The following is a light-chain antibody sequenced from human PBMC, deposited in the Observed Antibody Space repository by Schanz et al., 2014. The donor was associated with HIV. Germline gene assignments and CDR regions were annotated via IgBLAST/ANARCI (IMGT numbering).Light chain of an antibody. Sequence: DIQMTQSPSSVSASVGDRVTITCRASQDISISLNWYQQKPGKAPQLLIYASSLLHTGVPSRFSGSGSGTHFTLTITGLQFEDFATYYCQQSYSATPYTFGQGTKVEIK. V-gene: IGKV1-39*01. J-gene: IGKJ2*01. CDR2: ASS. CDR3: QQSYSATPYT. CDR1: QDISIS.